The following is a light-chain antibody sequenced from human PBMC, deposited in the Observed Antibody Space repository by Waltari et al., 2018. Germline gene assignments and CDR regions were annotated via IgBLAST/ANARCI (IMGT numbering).Light chain of an antibody. V-gene: IGKV3-11*01. CDR2: HAS. Sequence: CRAMQSVSGFLSWYQQKPGQAPRLLIYHASNRATGIPDRFSDSGSGTDFSLTISRLEPEDFAVYYCQNHEKLPATFGQGTKVEI. CDR3: QNHEKLPAT. J-gene: IGKJ1*01. CDR1: QSVSGF.